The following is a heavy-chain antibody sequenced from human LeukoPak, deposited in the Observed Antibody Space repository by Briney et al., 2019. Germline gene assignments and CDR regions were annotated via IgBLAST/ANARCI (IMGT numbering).Heavy chain of an antibody. CDR2: IVDSGGST. V-gene: IGHV3-23*01. CDR1: GFTFSSYW. D-gene: IGHD2-21*02. Sequence: GGSLRLSCAASGFTFSSYWMHWVRQAPGKGLEWVSYIVDSGGSTYYADSVKGRFSIPRDNSKNILYLQMNSLRADDTAVYYCARSVVTTFRWFDPWGQGTLVTVSS. CDR3: ARSVVTTFRWFDP. J-gene: IGHJ5*02.